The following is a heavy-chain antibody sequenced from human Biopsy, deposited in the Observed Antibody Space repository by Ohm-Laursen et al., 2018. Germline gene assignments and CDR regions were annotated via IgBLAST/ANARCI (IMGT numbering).Heavy chain of an antibody. CDR1: GFNFDDFA. J-gene: IGHJ5*02. CDR3: VKAYSAIYWFDP. D-gene: IGHD2-21*01. CDR2: ISWNSGRI. V-gene: IGHV3-9*01. Sequence: SLRLSCAASGFNFDDFAMHWVRQTPGKGLEWVSGISWNSGRIAYADSVKGRFTISRDNSKNTLFLQMDSLRADDTAVYYCVKAYSAIYWFDPWGQGTLVTVSS.